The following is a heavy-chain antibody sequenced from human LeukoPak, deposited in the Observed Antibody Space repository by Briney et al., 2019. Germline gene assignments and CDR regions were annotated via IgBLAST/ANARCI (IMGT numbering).Heavy chain of an antibody. CDR2: IKSKTDGGTT. V-gene: IGHV3-15*01. D-gene: IGHD5-24*01. CDR1: GFTFSNAW. Sequence: GGSLRLSCAASGFTFSNAWMSWVRQAPGKGLEWVGRIKSKTDGGTTDYAAPVKGRFTISRDDSKNTLYLQMNSLKTEDTAVYYCTTDQIRERWLQFTSPPDYWGQGTLVTVSS. J-gene: IGHJ4*02. CDR3: TTDQIRERWLQFTSPPDY.